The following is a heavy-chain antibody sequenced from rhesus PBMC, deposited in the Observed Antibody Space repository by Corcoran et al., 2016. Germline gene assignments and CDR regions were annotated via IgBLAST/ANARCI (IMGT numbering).Heavy chain of an antibody. CDR1: GGSISDDYY. D-gene: IGHD1-1-1*01. Sequence: QVQLQESGPGLVTPSETLSLTCAVSGGSISDDYYWSWIRKPPGMGLEWIGYNYVSGGGTNYNPSLKNRVTISIDTSKNQFSLKLSSVTAADTAGYYLAAPGRYRVIFDYWGQGVLVTVSS. V-gene: IGHV4-106*01. CDR3: AAPGRYRVIFDY. J-gene: IGHJ4*01. CDR2: NYVSGGGT.